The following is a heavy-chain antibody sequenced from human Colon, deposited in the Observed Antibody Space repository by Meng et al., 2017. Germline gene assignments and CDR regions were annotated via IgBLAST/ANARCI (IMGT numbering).Heavy chain of an antibody. Sequence: GESLKISCAASRFTFSIYAMNWVRQAPGKGLEWVSGISNSGSNTYYADSVKGRFTISRDNSKNTVYLQMNSLRAEDTAVYYCAKNGEGYYFDYWGQG. V-gene: IGHV3-23*01. J-gene: IGHJ4*02. D-gene: IGHD3-10*01. CDR2: ISNSGSNT. CDR1: RFTFSIYA. CDR3: AKNGEGYYFDY.